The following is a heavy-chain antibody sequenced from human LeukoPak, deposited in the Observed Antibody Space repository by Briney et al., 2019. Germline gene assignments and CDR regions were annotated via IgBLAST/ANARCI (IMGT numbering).Heavy chain of an antibody. CDR1: GYTFTSYD. V-gene: IGHV1-8*02. J-gene: IGHJ4*02. D-gene: IGHD2-15*01. Sequence: ASVKVSCKASGYTFTSYDINWVRQATGQGLEWMGWMNPNNGNIGYAQKFQGRVTMTRNTSISTAYKELSSLRSEDTAVYYCARVLGYCSGGRCSHFDYWGQGALVTVSS. CDR2: MNPNNGNI. CDR3: ARVLGYCSGGRCSHFDY.